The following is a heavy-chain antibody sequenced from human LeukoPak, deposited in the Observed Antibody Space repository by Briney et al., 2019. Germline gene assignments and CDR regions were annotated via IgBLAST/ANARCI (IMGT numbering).Heavy chain of an antibody. D-gene: IGHD3-22*01. CDR2: IYPGDSDT. Sequence: GESLKISCKGSGYSFTSYWIGWVRQMPGKGLEWMGIIYPGDSDTRYSPSFQGQVTISADKSISTAYLQWSSLKASDTAMYYCARLDDSSGYYSNATDYWGQGTLVTVSS. CDR1: GYSFTSYW. V-gene: IGHV5-51*01. J-gene: IGHJ4*02. CDR3: ARLDDSSGYYSNATDY.